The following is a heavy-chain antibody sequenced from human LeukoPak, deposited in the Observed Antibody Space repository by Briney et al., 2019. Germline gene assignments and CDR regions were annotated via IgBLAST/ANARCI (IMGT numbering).Heavy chain of an antibody. J-gene: IGHJ4*02. CDR2: GDATST. V-gene: IGHV3-23*01. CDR1: GFTFSSFA. D-gene: IGHD6-13*01. CDR3: AKRTSGSSWYSSDS. Sequence: GGSLRLSCAASGFTFSSFAMSGDATSTYYADSVKGRFTISGDNSKNTLYLQMNSLRAEDTAVYYCAKRTSGSSWYSSDSWGQGTLVTVSS.